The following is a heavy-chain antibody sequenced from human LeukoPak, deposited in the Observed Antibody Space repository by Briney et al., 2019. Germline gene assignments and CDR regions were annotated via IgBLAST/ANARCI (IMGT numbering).Heavy chain of an antibody. Sequence: GGSLRLSCAASGFTVSSNYMSWVRQAPGQGLEWVSVIYRGGSTYYVDSVKGRFTISRDNSKNTLYLQMNSLRAEDTAVYYCARDNPNDYGDAFDIWGQGTMVTVSS. CDR3: ARDNPNDYGDAFDI. V-gene: IGHV3-53*01. J-gene: IGHJ3*02. CDR2: IYRGGST. D-gene: IGHD4-17*01. CDR1: GFTVSSNY.